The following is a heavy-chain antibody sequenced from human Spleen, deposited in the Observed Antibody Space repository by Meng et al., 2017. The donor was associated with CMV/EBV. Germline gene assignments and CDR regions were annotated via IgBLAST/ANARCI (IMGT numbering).Heavy chain of an antibody. CDR1: GHTFAGHY. D-gene: IGHD6-13*01. CDR2: IHYDTGET. V-gene: IGHV1-2*02. Sequence: ASVKVSCKTSGHTFAGHYLHWLRQAPGQGLEWMAWIHYDTGETYYAQTFHGRVTMTRDTSISTAYMELSRLRSDDTAVFYCARVTAAGGSWGQGTLVTVSS. CDR3: ARVTAAGGS. J-gene: IGHJ5*02.